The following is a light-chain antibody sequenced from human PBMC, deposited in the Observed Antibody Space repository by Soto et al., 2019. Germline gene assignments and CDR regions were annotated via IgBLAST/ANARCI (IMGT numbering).Light chain of an antibody. V-gene: IGLV2-14*01. CDR1: SSDVGGYNY. CDR2: EVS. J-gene: IGLJ1*01. Sequence: QSVLTQPASVSGSPGQSITISCTGTSSDVGGYNYVSWYQQHPGKAPKLVIYEVSNRPSGVSNRFSGSKSGNTASLTISGLQAEDEADYYCSSYTSSSTLPYVFGTGTQLTVL. CDR3: SSYTSSSTLPYV.